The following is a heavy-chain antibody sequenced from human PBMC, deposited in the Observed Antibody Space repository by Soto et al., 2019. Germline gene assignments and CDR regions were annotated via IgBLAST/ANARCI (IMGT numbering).Heavy chain of an antibody. CDR3: AKASTYEYVWGSYRYYFNY. CDR2: ISGSGDRT. Sequence: SLRLSCEASGFPFTTYAMSWVRQAPGKGLEWVSGISGSGDRTHYIDSVKGRFTISRDNYKNTLYLQMSSLRAEDTAVYYCAKASTYEYVWGSYRYYFNYWGQGTLVTVSS. D-gene: IGHD3-16*02. J-gene: IGHJ4*02. V-gene: IGHV3-23*01. CDR1: GFPFTTYA.